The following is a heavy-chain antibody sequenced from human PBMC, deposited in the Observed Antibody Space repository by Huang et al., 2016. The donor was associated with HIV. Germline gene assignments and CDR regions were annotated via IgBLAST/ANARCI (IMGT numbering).Heavy chain of an antibody. CDR2: LNPKNGAT. J-gene: IGHJ4*02. CDR1: GCTFADYF. D-gene: IGHD5-12*01. CDR3: TRDGVAPDEEFDY. Sequence: QVQLVQSGAEVKKPGASVKVSCQPSGCTFADYFIHWVRQAPGQGLEWMAWLNPKNGATNDAQKFLGRVTVTGDTSINTAYMEFSGLTSDDTANYYCTRDGVAPDEEFDYWGQGTLIIVSS. V-gene: IGHV1-2*02.